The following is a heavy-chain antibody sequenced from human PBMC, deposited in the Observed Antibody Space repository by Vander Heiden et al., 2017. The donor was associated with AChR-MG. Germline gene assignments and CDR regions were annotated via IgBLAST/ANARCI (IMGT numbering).Heavy chain of an antibody. CDR3: AREAYYYDTPGGNWFDP. V-gene: IGHV1-69*01. CDR2: IIPIFGTA. D-gene: IGHD3-22*01. J-gene: IGHJ5*02. CDR1: GGTFSSSA. Sequence: QVQLVQSGAEVKKPGSSVKVSCKASGGTFSSSAISWVRQAPGQGLEWMGGIIPIFGTANYAQKFQGRVTITADESTSTAYMELSSLRSEDTAVYYCAREAYYYDTPGGNWFDPWGQGTLVTVSS.